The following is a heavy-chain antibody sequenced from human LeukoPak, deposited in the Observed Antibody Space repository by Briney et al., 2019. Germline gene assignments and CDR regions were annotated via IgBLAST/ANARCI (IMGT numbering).Heavy chain of an antibody. CDR2: INTNTGNP. Sequence: ASVKVSCKASGYTFTSYGISWVRQALGQGLEWMGWINTNTGNPTYAQGFTGRFVFSLDTSVSTTYLQISSLKAEDTAVYYCARGGPFDCWGQGTLVTVSS. V-gene: IGHV7-4-1*02. CDR3: ARGGPFDC. CDR1: GYTFTSYG. J-gene: IGHJ4*02.